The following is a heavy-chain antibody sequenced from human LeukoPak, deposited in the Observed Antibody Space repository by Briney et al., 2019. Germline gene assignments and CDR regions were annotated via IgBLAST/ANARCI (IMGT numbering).Heavy chain of an antibody. D-gene: IGHD3-3*01. Sequence: SQTLSLTCTVSGGSISSGGYYWSWIRQPPGKGLEWIGYIYHSGSTYYNPSLKSRVTISVDRSKNQFSLKLSSVTAADTAVYYCAREAIFGVVIILDYWGQGTLVTVSS. V-gene: IGHV4-30-2*01. CDR3: AREAIFGVVIILDY. J-gene: IGHJ4*02. CDR1: GGSISSGGYY. CDR2: IYHSGST.